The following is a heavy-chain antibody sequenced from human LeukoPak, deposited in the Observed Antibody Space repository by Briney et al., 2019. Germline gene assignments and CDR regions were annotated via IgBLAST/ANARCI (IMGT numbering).Heavy chain of an antibody. CDR3: ATSPSSGYTGYYYYYMDV. J-gene: IGHJ6*03. D-gene: IGHD6-19*01. CDR2: IIPIFGTA. Sequence: GALVKVSCKASGGTFSSYAISWVRQAPGQGLEWMGGIIPIFGTANYAQKFQGRVTITADESTSTAYMELSSLRSEDTAVYYCATSPSSGYTGYYYYYMDVWGKGTTVTISS. V-gene: IGHV1-69*13. CDR1: GGTFSSYA.